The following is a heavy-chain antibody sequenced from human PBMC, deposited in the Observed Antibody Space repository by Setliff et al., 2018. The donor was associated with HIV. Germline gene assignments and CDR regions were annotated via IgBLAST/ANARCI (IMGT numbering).Heavy chain of an antibody. D-gene: IGHD4-17*01. CDR3: ARHYGGNLDAFDI. Sequence: SETLSLTCSVSGGSISSGSYYWSWIRQPAGKGPEWIGEIYHSGSTNYNPSLKSRVTISVDTSKNQFSLKLSSVTAADTAVFYCARHYGGNLDAFDIWGLGTMVTVS. J-gene: IGHJ3*02. V-gene: IGHV4-39*01. CDR1: GGSISSGSYY. CDR2: IYHSGST.